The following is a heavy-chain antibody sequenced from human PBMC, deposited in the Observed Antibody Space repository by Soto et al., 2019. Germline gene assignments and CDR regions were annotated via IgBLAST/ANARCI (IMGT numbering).Heavy chain of an antibody. J-gene: IGHJ5*02. V-gene: IGHV1-24*01. CDR2: FDPEDGET. D-gene: IGHD1-26*01. Sequence: GASVKVSCKVSGYTLTELSMHWVRQAPGKGLEWMGGFDPEDGETIYAQKFQGRVTMTEDTSTDTAYMELSSLRSEDTAVYYCATAWVGGSYPRDNWFDPWGQGTLVTVSS. CDR1: GYTLTELS. CDR3: ATAWVGGSYPRDNWFDP.